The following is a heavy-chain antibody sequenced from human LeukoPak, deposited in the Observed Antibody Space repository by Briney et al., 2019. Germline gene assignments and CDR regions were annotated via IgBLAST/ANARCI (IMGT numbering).Heavy chain of an antibody. CDR1: GYTFTSYY. V-gene: IGHV1-2*02. Sequence: ASVKVSCKASGYTFTSYYMHWVRQAPGQGLEWMGWINPNSGGTNYAQKFQGRVTMTRDTSISTAYMELSRLRSDDTAVYYCARDRGYSYWYFQHWGQGTLVTVSS. J-gene: IGHJ1*01. CDR2: INPNSGGT. CDR3: ARDRGYSYWYFQH. D-gene: IGHD5-18*01.